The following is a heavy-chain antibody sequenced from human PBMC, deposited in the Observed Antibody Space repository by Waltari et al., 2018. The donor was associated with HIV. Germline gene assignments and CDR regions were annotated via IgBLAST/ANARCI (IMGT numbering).Heavy chain of an antibody. V-gene: IGHV4-61*02. CDR2: IYTSGST. D-gene: IGHD2-15*01. J-gene: IGHJ5*02. CDR1: GGSISSGSYY. Sequence: QVQLQESGPGLVKPSQTLSLTCTVSGGSISSGSYYWSWIRQPAGKGLEWIGRIYTSGSTNYNPSLKSRVTISVGTSKNQFSLKLSSVTAADTAVYYCARAGVVVAAIENWFDPWGQGTLVTVSS. CDR3: ARAGVVVAAIENWFDP.